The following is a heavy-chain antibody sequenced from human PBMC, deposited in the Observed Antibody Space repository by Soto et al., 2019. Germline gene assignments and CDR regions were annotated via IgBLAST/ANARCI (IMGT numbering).Heavy chain of an antibody. CDR1: GYTFTSYG. CDR3: ARDLGIVGATLQL. CDR2: ITAYNGNT. D-gene: IGHD1-26*01. V-gene: IGHV1-18*01. Sequence: QVQLVQSGAEVKKPGASVKVSCKASGYTFTSYGISWVRQAPGQGLEGMGWITAYNGNTNYTQKLQGRVTITTDTSTRAAYMALRSLRSADTAVYYCARDLGIVGATLQLWGQFTLVSVSS. J-gene: IGHJ1*01.